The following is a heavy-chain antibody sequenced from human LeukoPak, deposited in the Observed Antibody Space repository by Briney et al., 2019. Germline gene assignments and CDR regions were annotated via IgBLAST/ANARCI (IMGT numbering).Heavy chain of an antibody. CDR1: GGSFSGYY. CDR2: INHSGST. D-gene: IGHD3-3*01. V-gene: IGHV4-34*01. J-gene: IGHJ6*03. CDR3: ARGRSIFGVVKHYYYYMDV. Sequence: PSETLSLTCAVYGGSFSGYYWSWIRQPPGKGLEWIGEINHSGSTNYNPSLKSRVTISVDTSKNQFSLKLSSVTAADTAVYYCARGRSIFGVVKHYYYYMDVWGKGTTVTVSS.